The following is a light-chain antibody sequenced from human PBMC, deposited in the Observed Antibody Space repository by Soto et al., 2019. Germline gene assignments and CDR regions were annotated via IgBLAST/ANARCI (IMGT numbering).Light chain of an antibody. V-gene: IGLV2-14*01. CDR2: EVT. J-gene: IGLJ2*01. CDR1: SSDVGGFNY. Sequence: QSALTQPASVSGSPGQSITISCTGTSSDVGGFNYVSWYQQYPGKAPKVMIYEVTNRPSGVSNRFSGSKSGNTASLTISGLQAEDEADYYCSSYTSSSTRIFGGGTKLTVL. CDR3: SSYTSSSTRI.